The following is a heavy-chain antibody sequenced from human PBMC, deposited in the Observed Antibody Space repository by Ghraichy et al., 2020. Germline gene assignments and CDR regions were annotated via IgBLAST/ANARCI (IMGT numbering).Heavy chain of an antibody. Sequence: GESLNISCAASGFTFSSYAMSWVRQAPGKGLEWVSAISGSGGSTYYADSVKGRFTISRDNSKNTLYLQMNSLRAEDTAVYYCAKDLDIAVAGRRDYWGQGTLVTVSS. V-gene: IGHV3-23*01. J-gene: IGHJ4*02. D-gene: IGHD6-19*01. CDR1: GFTFSSYA. CDR3: AKDLDIAVAGRRDY. CDR2: ISGSGGST.